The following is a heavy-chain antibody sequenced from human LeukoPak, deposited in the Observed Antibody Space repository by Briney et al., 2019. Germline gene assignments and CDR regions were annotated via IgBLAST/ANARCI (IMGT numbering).Heavy chain of an antibody. Sequence: GGSLILAFGASGFPFCSYAGGWVPQARGWGLGWVSAISGSGCSTYYADSVKGRFTISRDNPKNTLYLQMNSLRAEDTAVYYCAKAYGDYVGWFDPWGQGTLVTVSS. D-gene: IGHD4-17*01. CDR2: ISGSGCST. CDR3: AKAYGDYVGWFDP. J-gene: IGHJ5*02. V-gene: IGHV3-23*01. CDR1: GFPFCSYA.